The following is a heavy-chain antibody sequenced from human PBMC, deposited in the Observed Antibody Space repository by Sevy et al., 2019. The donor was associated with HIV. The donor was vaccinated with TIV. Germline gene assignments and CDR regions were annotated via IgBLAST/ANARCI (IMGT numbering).Heavy chain of an antibody. CDR3: ARRNDFDI. CDR1: GGSINSDH. CDR2: VYYTGGT. J-gene: IGHJ3*02. Sequence: SETLSLTCTVSGGSINSDHWNWIRQPPGKGLEWIGYVYYTGGTNYNPSPKNRITISVDRTKNQFSLNLTSVTAADTAVYYCARRNDFDIWGQGTMVTVSS. V-gene: IGHV4-59*08.